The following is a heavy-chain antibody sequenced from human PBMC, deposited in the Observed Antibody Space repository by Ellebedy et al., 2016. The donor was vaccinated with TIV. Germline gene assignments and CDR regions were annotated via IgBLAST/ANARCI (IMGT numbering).Heavy chain of an antibody. Sequence: GSLRLXXTVSGGSISSSSYYWGWIRQPPGKGLEWIGSIYYSGSTYYNPSLKSRVTISVDTSKNQFSLKLSSVTAADTAVYYCASEGYSGAMVVYWGQGTLVTVSS. CDR2: IYYSGST. J-gene: IGHJ4*02. CDR3: ASEGYSGAMVVY. D-gene: IGHD2-15*01. V-gene: IGHV4-39*07. CDR1: GGSISSSSYY.